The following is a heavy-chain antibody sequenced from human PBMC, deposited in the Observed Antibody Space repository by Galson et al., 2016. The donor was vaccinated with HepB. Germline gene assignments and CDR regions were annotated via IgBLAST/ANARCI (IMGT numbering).Heavy chain of an antibody. CDR1: GYTFTTYG. J-gene: IGHJ6*02. D-gene: IGHD2-2*01. CDR3: ARDPRKIRYQLLEIYYYYYGMDV. Sequence: SVKVSCKASGYTFTTYGISWVRQAPGHGLEWMGWISAYNGNTNYAQKLQGRVTMTTDTSTSTAYMELRSLRSDDTAVYYCARDPRKIRYQLLEIYYYYYGMDVWGQGTTVTVSS. V-gene: IGHV1-18*01. CDR2: ISAYNGNT.